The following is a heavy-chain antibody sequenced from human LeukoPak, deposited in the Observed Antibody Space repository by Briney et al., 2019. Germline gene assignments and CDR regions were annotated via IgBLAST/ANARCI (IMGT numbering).Heavy chain of an antibody. D-gene: IGHD3-16*01. Sequence: GGSLRLSCAASGFTFDDYAMHWVRQAPGKGLVWVSHVNSDGSGTDYADSVKGRFTISRDNAKNTLYLQMNSLRVEDTAVYYCVCLGLGGLSLDWGQGTLVTVSS. CDR2: VNSDGSGT. CDR3: VCLGLGGLSLD. CDR1: GFTFDDYA. V-gene: IGHV3-74*01. J-gene: IGHJ4*02.